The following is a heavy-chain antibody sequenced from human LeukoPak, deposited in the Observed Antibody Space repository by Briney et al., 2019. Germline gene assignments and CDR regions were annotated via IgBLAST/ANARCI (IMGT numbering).Heavy chain of an antibody. CDR1: GGSISSYY. D-gene: IGHD2/OR15-2a*01. CDR3: AREILSDYYYGMDV. J-gene: IGHJ6*02. Sequence: SETLSLTCTVSGGSISSYYWSWIRQPPGKGLEWIGYIYYSGSTNYNPSLKSRVTISVDTSKNQFSLKLSSVTAADTAVYYCAREILSDYYYGMDVWGQGTTVTVSS. V-gene: IGHV4-59*01. CDR2: IYYSGST.